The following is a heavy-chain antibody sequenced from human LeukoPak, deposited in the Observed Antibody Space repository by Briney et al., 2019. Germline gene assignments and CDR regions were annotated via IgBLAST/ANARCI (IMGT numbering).Heavy chain of an antibody. D-gene: IGHD6-13*01. J-gene: IGHJ4*02. CDR1: GYTFTGYY. CDR3: ARATRKSIAAAGDDY. V-gene: IGHV1-2*02. CDR2: INPNSGGT. Sequence: VASVKVSCKASGYTFTGYYMHWVRQAPGQGLEWMGWINPNSGGTNYAQKFQGRVTMTRDTSISTAYMELSRLRSDDTAVYYCARATRKSIAAAGDDYWGQGTLVTVSS.